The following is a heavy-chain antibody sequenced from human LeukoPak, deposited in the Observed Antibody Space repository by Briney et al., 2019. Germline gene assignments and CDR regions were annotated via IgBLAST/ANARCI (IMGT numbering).Heavy chain of an antibody. D-gene: IGHD4-17*01. V-gene: IGHV1-8*01. CDR1: GYTFTSYD. CDR2: MNPKSGYT. Sequence: ASVKVSCKASGYTFTSYDINWVRQATGQGLEWMGWMNPKSGYTGFAQKFQGRVTMTRTTSITTAYMELSSLRSEDTAIYYCARTGGDLDYWGQGTLVTVSS. J-gene: IGHJ4*02. CDR3: ARTGGDLDY.